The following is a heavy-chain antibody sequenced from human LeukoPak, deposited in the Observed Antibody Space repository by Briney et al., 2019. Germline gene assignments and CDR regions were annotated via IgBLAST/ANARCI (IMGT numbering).Heavy chain of an antibody. J-gene: IGHJ3*02. D-gene: IGHD3-10*01. CDR2: IYYSGST. V-gene: IGHV4-59*01. CDR3: ARAPIGRDAFDI. Sequence: SETLSLTCTVSGGSISSYYWSWLRQPPGKGLEWIGYIYYSGSTNYNPSLKSRVTISVDKSKNQFSLKLSSVAAADTAVYYCARAPIGRDAFDIWGQGTMVTVSS. CDR1: GGSISSYY.